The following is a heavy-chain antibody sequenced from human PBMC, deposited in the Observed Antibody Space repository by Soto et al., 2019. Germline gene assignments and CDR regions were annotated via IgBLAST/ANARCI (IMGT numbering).Heavy chain of an antibody. Sequence: GGSLRLSCAASGFTFSSYGMHWVRQAPGKGLEWVAVIWYDGSNKYYADSVKGRFTISRDNSKNTLYLQMNSLRAEDTAVYYCARDQVDIVVVVAATTTPVGFDYWGQGT. D-gene: IGHD2-15*01. CDR2: IWYDGSNK. J-gene: IGHJ4*02. CDR1: GFTFSSYG. V-gene: IGHV3-33*01. CDR3: ARDQVDIVVVVAATTTPVGFDY.